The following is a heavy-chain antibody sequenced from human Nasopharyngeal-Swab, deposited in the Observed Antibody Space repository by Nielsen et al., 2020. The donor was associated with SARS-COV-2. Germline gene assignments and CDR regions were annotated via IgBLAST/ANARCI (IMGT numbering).Heavy chain of an antibody. D-gene: IGHD1-1*01. CDR2: IYYSGST. CDR3: ARAWNDSAFDI. Sequence: SETLSLTCTVSGGSISSYYWSWIRQPPGKGLEWIGHIYYSGSTNYNPSLKSRVTISVDTSKNQFSLKLSSVTAADTAVYYCARAWNDSAFDIWGQGTMVTVSS. V-gene: IGHV4-59*01. CDR1: GGSISSYY. J-gene: IGHJ3*02.